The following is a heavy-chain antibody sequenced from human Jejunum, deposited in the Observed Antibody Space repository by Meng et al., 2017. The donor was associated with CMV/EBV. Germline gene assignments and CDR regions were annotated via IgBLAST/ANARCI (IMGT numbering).Heavy chain of an antibody. D-gene: IGHD4-23*01. J-gene: IGHJ6*02. CDR2: ASYEGKEEDN. CDR3: AKDQGRGVVSPDRYYGMDV. V-gene: IGHV3-30*18. Sequence: HWVRQAPGRGLEWLSLASYEGKEEDNYYADPVRGRFTISKDKSKNMVTLQMNNLRVEDTAVYYCAKDQGRGVVSPDRYYGMDVWGQGTMVTVSS.